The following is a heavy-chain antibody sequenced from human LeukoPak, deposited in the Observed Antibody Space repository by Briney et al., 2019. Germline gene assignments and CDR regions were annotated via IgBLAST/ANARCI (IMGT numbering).Heavy chain of an antibody. J-gene: IGHJ4*02. Sequence: QTGGSLRLSCAASGLTFSSYEMNWVRQAPGKGLEWVSYISSSGSTIYYADSVKGRFTISRDNAKNSLYLQMNSLRAEDTAVYYCAKDLEAVALDYWGQGTLVTVSS. V-gene: IGHV3-48*03. D-gene: IGHD6-19*01. CDR2: ISSSGSTI. CDR3: AKDLEAVALDY. CDR1: GLTFSSYE.